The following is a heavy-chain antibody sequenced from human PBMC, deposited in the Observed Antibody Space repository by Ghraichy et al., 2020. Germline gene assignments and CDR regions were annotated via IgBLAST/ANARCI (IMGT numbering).Heavy chain of an antibody. CDR2: ISYDGSNK. CDR1: GFTFSSYG. D-gene: IGHD4-17*01. V-gene: IGHV3-30*18. CDR3: AKVGGRTVTTRALDY. J-gene: IGHJ4*02. Sequence: GGSLRLSCAASGFTFSSYGMHWVRQAPGKGLEWVAVISYDGSNKYYADSVKGRFTISRDNSKNTLYLQMNSLRAEDTAVYYCAKVGGRTVTTRALDYWGQGTLVTVSS.